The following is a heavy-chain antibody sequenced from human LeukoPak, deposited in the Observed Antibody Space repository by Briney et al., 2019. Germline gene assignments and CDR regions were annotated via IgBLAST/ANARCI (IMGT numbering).Heavy chain of an antibody. D-gene: IGHD6-19*01. J-gene: IGHJ4*02. CDR3: ARDGTPFIAVAGRFGY. CDR2: IKQDGSEK. V-gene: IGHV3-7*01. Sequence: GSLRLSCAASGFTFSSYWMSWVRQAPGKGLEWVANIKQDGSEKYYVDSVKGRFTISRDNAKNSLYLQMNSLRAEDTAVYYCARDGTPFIAVAGRFGYWGQGTLVTVSS. CDR1: GFTFSSYW.